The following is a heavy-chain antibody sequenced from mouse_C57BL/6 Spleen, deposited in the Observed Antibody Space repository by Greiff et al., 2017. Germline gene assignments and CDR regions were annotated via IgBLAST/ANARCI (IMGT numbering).Heavy chain of an antibody. J-gene: IGHJ2*01. V-gene: IGHV1-82*01. CDR2: IYPGDGDT. CDR1: GYAFSSSW. D-gene: IGHD1-1*01. CDR3: ARLDYYGLYFDY. Sequence: VQLQQSGPELVKPGASVKISCKASGYAFSSSWMNWVKQRPGKGLEWIGRIYPGDGDTNYNGKFKGKATLTADKSSSTAYMQLSSLTSEDSAVYFCARLDYYGLYFDYWGQGSTLTVSS.